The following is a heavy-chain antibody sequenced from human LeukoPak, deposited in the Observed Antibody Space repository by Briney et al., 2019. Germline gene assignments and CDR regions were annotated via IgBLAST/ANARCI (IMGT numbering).Heavy chain of an antibody. CDR1: GGSISSYY. J-gene: IGHJ4*02. D-gene: IGHD3-22*01. CDR2: IYYSGSS. CDR3: ARQRTDDSSGSLDY. Sequence: SETLSLTCTVSGGSISSYYWSWIRQPPGKGLEWIGSIYYSGSSYNNPSLKSRVTISVDTSKNQFSLKLSSVTAADTAVYFCARQRTDDSSGSLDYWGQGTLVTVSS. V-gene: IGHV4-59*08.